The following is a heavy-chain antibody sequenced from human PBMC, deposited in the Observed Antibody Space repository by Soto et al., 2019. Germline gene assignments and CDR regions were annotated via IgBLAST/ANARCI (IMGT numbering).Heavy chain of an antibody. Sequence: QVQLVQSGAEVKKPGASVKVSCKASDYTFTSYGISWVRQAPGQGLEWMGWISAHNGNTKYAQKLQGRVTMTTDTSTSTAYMQLRSLSSDDTAVYYCARDLAVGLVDYWGQGTLVIVSS. CDR2: ISAHNGNT. CDR1: DYTFTSYG. J-gene: IGHJ4*02. CDR3: ARDLAVGLVDY. D-gene: IGHD6-19*01. V-gene: IGHV1-18*01.